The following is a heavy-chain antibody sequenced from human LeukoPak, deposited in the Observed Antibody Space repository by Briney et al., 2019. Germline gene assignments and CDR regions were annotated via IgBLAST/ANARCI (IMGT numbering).Heavy chain of an antibody. Sequence: ASVKVSCKASGYTFTGYYMHWVRQAPGQGLEWMGWINPNSGGTNYAQKLQGRVTMTTDTSTSTAYMELRSLRSDDTAVYYCARDLVPFLIFGGYYYYYGMDVWGQGTMVTVSS. CDR2: INPNSGGT. J-gene: IGHJ6*02. D-gene: IGHD3-3*01. CDR1: GYTFTGYY. V-gene: IGHV1-2*02. CDR3: ARDLVPFLIFGGYYYYYGMDV.